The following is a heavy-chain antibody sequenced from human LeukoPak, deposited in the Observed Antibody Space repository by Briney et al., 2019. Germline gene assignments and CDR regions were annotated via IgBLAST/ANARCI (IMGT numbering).Heavy chain of an antibody. V-gene: IGHV4-34*01. Sequence: LETLSLTCAVYGGSFSGYYWSWIRQPPGKGLEWIGEINHSGSTNYNPSLKSRVTISVDTSKNQFSLKLSSVTAADTAVYYCARGKGWFDPWGQGTLVTVSS. J-gene: IGHJ5*02. CDR2: INHSGST. CDR1: GGSFSGYY. CDR3: ARGKGWFDP.